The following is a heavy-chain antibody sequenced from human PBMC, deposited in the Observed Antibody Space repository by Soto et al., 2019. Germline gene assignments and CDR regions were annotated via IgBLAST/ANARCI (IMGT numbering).Heavy chain of an antibody. D-gene: IGHD5-12*01. J-gene: IGHJ6*02. CDR3: ARDSWGGGYVDVNYYGMDV. CDR1: GFTFSSYS. Sequence: GGSLGLSCAASGFTFSSYSMNWVRQAPGKGLEWVSYISSSSSTIYYADSVKGRFTISRDNAKNSLYLQMNSLRDEDTAVYYWARDSWGGGYVDVNYYGMDVWGQGTTVTVSS. V-gene: IGHV3-48*02. CDR2: ISSSSSTI.